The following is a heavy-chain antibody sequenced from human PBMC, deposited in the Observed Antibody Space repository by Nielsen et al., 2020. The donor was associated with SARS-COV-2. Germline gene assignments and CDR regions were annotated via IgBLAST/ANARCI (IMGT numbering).Heavy chain of an antibody. CDR3: ARRLQWLSGQFDY. CDR1: GGSIDSSAYY. Sequence: SETLSLTCTVSGGSIDSSAYYWGWIRQPPGKGLEWIGSISYGGSGSTYYNPSLQSRVTLSMDTSKNQFSLRLSSVTAADTAVYYCARRLQWLSGQFDYWGQGTLVTVSS. D-gene: IGHD6-19*01. V-gene: IGHV4-39*07. J-gene: IGHJ4*02. CDR2: ISYGGSGST.